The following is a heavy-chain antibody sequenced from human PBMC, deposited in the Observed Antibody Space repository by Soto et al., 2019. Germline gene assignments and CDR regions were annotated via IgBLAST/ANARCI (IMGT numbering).Heavy chain of an antibody. CDR2: ISGSGGST. CDR3: TKEWKTAAIEYFQH. V-gene: IGHV3-23*01. J-gene: IGHJ1*01. CDR1: GFTFSSYA. Sequence: GGSLRLSCAASGFTFSSYAMSWVRQAPGKGLEWVSAISGSGGSTYYANSVKGRFTISKDNSKNTLYLQMNSVTAEDKSFYYCTKEWKTAAIEYFQHWGQGTLVTVSS. D-gene: IGHD6-13*01.